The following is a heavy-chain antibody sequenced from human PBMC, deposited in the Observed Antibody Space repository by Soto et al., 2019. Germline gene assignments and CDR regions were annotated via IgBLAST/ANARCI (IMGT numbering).Heavy chain of an antibody. V-gene: IGHV3-21*01. D-gene: IGHD3-22*01. CDR2: ISSSSSYI. CDR1: GFTFSSYS. J-gene: IGHJ4*02. CDR3: ASYAFDYYDSSGSTRDY. Sequence: GGSLRLSCAASGFTFSSYSMNWVRQAPGKGLEWVSSISSSSSYIYYADSVKGRFTISRDNAKNSLYLQMNSLRAEDTAVYYCASYAFDYYDSSGSTRDYWGQGTLVTVSS.